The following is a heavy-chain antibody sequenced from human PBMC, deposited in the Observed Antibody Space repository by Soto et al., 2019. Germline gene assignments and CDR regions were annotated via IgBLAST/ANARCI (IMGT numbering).Heavy chain of an antibody. D-gene: IGHD6-13*01. CDR3: AKGLIPYSNSLEY. CDR2: ISHDGSYE. V-gene: IGHV3-30*18. Sequence: PGGSLRLSCAVSGFSFSSYGMHWVRQAPGKGLEWVAVISHDGSYENHADSVKGRFTISRDNSKSTLFLQMNSLRADDTAVYYCAKGLIPYSNSLEYWGQGTLVTVSS. CDR1: GFSFSSYG. J-gene: IGHJ4*02.